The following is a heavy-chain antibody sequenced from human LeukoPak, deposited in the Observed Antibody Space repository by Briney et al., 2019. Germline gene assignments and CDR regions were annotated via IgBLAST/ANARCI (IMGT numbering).Heavy chain of an antibody. J-gene: IGHJ4*02. Sequence: GGSLRLSCEASRFTLSNYWMSWVRQAPGKGLEWVANINQDGSKKPYADSMKGRFTISRDNAKESLYLQLNSLRADDTAVYYCAKWGPHCVGDYCPALDSWGQGTLVTVSS. D-gene: IGHD2-21*02. CDR3: AKWGPHCVGDYCPALDS. CDR1: RFTLSNYW. V-gene: IGHV3-7*01. CDR2: INQDGSKK.